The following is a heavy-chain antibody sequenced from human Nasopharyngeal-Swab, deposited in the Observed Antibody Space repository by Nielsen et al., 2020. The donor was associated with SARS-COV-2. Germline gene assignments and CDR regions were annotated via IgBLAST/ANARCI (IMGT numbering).Heavy chain of an antibody. V-gene: IGHV1-24*01. D-gene: IGHD4-11*01. CDR2: FDPEDGET. CDR3: AATRGDYSNYKYYYYMDV. Sequence: WVRQAPGQGLEWMGGFDPEDGETIYAQKFQGRVTMTEDTSTDTAYLEVSSLRSEDTAVYYCAATRGDYSNYKYYYYMDVWGTGTAVTVSS. J-gene: IGHJ6*03.